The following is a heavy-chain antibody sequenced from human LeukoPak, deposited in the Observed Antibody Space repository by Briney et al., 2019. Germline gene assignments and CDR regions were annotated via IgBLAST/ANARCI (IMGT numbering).Heavy chain of an antibody. J-gene: IGHJ4*02. V-gene: IGHV1-18*01. D-gene: IGHD2-2*01. Sequence: SSVTVSCKGSGYSFTSYGISWVRQPPAQGLEWMGWISAYNGNTNYAHKPQGRVTMTTDTSTNTAYMQLRSLISDETAVYYCARVNLAGDDQLHDFDYWGQGTLVTVSS. CDR1: GYSFTSYG. CDR3: ARVNLAGDDQLHDFDY. CDR2: ISAYNGNT.